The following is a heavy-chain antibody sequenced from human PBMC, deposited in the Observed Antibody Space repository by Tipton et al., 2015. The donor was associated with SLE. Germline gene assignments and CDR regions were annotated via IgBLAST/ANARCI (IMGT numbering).Heavy chain of an antibody. Sequence: TLSLTCAVYGGSFSGYYWSWIRQPPGKGLEWIEEINHSGSTNYNPSLKSRVTISVDTSKNQFSLKLSSVTAADTAVYYCARVANWGLFDYWGQGTLVTVSS. CDR3: ARVANWGLFDY. V-gene: IGHV4-34*01. CDR2: INHSGST. J-gene: IGHJ4*02. CDR1: GGSFSGYY. D-gene: IGHD7-27*01.